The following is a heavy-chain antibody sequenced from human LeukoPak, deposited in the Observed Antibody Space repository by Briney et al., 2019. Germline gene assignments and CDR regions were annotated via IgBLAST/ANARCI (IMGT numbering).Heavy chain of an antibody. CDR3: ARFSSGWYGHY. CDR2: IYYSGST. V-gene: IGHV4-59*01. Sequence: NASETLSLTCTVSGGSINNYYWSWIRQPPGKGLEWIGNIYYSGSTNHNPSLKSRVTMSVDTAKNRFSLNLSSVTAADTAVYYCARFSSGWYGHYWGQGTLVTVSS. D-gene: IGHD6-19*01. J-gene: IGHJ4*02. CDR1: GGSINNYY.